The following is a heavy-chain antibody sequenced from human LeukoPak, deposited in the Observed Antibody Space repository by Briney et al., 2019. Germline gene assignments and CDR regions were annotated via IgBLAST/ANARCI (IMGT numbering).Heavy chain of an antibody. CDR3: ARGADFWSGYFNWFDP. Sequence: PSETLSLTCTVSGGSISSGDYYWSWIRQPPGKGLEWIGYIYYSGSTYYNPSLKSRVTISVDTSKNQFSLKLSYVTAADTAVYYCARGADFWSGYFNWFDPWGQGTLVTVSS. CDR1: GGSISSGDYY. V-gene: IGHV4-30-4*08. CDR2: IYYSGST. D-gene: IGHD3-3*01. J-gene: IGHJ5*02.